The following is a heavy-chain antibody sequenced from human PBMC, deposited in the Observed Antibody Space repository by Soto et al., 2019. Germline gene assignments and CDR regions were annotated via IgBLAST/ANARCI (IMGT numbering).Heavy chain of an antibody. V-gene: IGHV3-7*01. Sequence: GSLRLSCAASGFTFSSFWMTWVRQAPGKGLEWVANIKHDGSEKYYVESVKGRFTISRDNARNSLFPEMKSLRSEDTAVYSCVRDRSGSYLEGFDYWGQGTLVTVSS. CDR1: GFTFSSFW. CDR3: VRDRSGSYLEGFDY. CDR2: IKHDGSEK. D-gene: IGHD1-26*01. J-gene: IGHJ4*02.